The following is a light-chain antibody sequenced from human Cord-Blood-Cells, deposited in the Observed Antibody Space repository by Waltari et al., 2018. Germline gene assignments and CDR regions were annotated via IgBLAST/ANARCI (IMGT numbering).Light chain of an antibody. CDR3: CSYAGSYTFR. CDR1: SSDVGSYNL. Sequence: QSALTQPASVSGSPGQSITISCTGTSSDVGSYNLVSWYQQHPGKAPKLMIYEGSKRPSGVPDRFSGSKSGNTASLTISGLQAEDEADYYCCSYAGSYTFRFGGGTKLTVL. CDR2: EGS. V-gene: IGLV2-23*03. J-gene: IGLJ2*01.